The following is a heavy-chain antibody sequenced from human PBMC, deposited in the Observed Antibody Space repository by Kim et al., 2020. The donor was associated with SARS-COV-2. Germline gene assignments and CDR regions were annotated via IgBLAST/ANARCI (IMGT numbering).Heavy chain of an antibody. J-gene: IGHJ6*02. CDR3: ARGQNYDILTGYYRGPSPGLYGMDV. CDR1: GFTFSSYG. V-gene: IGHV3-33*01. D-gene: IGHD3-9*01. Sequence: GGSLRLSCAASGFTFSSYGMHWVRQAPGKGLEWVAVIWYDGSNKYYADSVKGRFTISRDNSKNTLYLQMNSLRAEDTAVYYCARGQNYDILTGYYRGPSPGLYGMDVWGQGTTVTVSS. CDR2: IWYDGSNK.